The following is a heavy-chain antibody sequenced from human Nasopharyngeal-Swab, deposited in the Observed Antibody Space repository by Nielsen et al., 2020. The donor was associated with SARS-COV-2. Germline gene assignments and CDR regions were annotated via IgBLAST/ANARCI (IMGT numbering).Heavy chain of an antibody. Sequence: WIRQPPGKGLEWVSSISSSSSYIYYADSVKGRFTISRDNAKNSLYLQMNSLRAEDTAVYYCARGGNGYCTNGVCYTSYYYYYYMDVWGKGTTVTVSS. D-gene: IGHD2-8*01. V-gene: IGHV3-21*01. J-gene: IGHJ6*03. CDR2: ISSSSSYI. CDR3: ARGGNGYCTNGVCYTSYYYYYYMDV.